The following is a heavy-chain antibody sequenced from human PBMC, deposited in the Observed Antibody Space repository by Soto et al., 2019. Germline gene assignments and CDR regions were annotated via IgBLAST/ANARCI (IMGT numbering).Heavy chain of an antibody. Sequence: QPGGSLRLSCAASGFTFSDSAIHWVRQASGKGLEWVGRIRSKANSNTIAYAASVKGRFIISRDDSKNTAYLQMNSLKTEDTAVYYCTPDRVAGYCSSSSGYAFWGQGT. D-gene: IGHD2-2*01. CDR2: IRSKANSNTI. V-gene: IGHV3-73*01. CDR3: TPDRVAGYCSSSSGYAF. CDR1: GFTFSDSA. J-gene: IGHJ4*02.